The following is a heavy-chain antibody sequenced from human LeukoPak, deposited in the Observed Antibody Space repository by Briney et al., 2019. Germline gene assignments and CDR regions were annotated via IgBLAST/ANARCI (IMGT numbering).Heavy chain of an antibody. V-gene: IGHV1-18*01. D-gene: IGHD6-13*01. J-gene: IGHJ4*02. CDR3: ARDRPPSVIGSSLAD. CDR1: GYTFTSYG. CDR2: ISAYNGNT. Sequence: ASVKVSCKASGYTFTSYGISWVRQAPGQGLEWMGWISAYNGNTNYAQKLQGRVTMTTDTSTSTAYMELRSLRSDDTAVYYCARDRPPSVIGSSLADWGQGILVTVSS.